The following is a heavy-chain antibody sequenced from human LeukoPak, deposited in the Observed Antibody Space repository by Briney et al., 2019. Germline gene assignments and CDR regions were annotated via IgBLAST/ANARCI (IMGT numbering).Heavy chain of an antibody. Sequence: SETLSLTCTVSGYSITSGYYWGWIRHPPGKGLEWIGSLYHSGSTYYNPSLKSRVTTSVDTTKNQFSLKLSSVPAADAAVYYCARGYSSSWYYWGQGTLVTVSS. CDR2: LYHSGST. V-gene: IGHV4-38-2*02. CDR3: ARGYSSSWYY. CDR1: GYSITSGYY. D-gene: IGHD6-13*01. J-gene: IGHJ4*02.